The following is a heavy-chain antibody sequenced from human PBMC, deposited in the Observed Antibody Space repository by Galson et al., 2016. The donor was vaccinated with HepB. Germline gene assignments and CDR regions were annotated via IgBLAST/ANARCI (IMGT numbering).Heavy chain of an antibody. D-gene: IGHD3-3*01. Sequence: SLRLSCAASGFTFSSHSMHWARQAPGKGLEWVAVISHDGGNHFYADSVKGRFTISRDNSKNTLYLQMNRLKTDDTAVYFCARGLRWSGFFKSYFYYGMDVWGKGTTLPVSS. CDR1: GFTFSSHS. CDR3: ARGLRWSGFFKSYFYYGMDV. V-gene: IGHV3-30*14. CDR2: ISHDGGNH. J-gene: IGHJ6*04.